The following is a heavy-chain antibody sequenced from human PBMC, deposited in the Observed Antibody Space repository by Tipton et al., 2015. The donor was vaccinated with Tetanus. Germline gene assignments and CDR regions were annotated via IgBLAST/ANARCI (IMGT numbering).Heavy chain of an antibody. D-gene: IGHD1-26*01. J-gene: IGHJ4*02. CDR1: SGSINSHY. CDR3: TRVVFGGGSYSSDF. CDR2: LSFTGNA. Sequence: TLSLTCNVSSGSINSHYWGWVRQPPGKGLEWIGFLSFTGNAGSNPSLKSRVTMSVDRSKNHFSLKVNSVTPADTAMYYCTRVVFGGGSYSSDFWGQGTLVTVSS. V-gene: IGHV4-59*11.